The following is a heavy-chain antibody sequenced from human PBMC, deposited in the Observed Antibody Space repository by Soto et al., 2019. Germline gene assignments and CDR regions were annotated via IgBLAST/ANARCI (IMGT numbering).Heavy chain of an antibody. Sequence: GGSLRLSCAASGFTFSSYWMHWVRQAPGKGLVWVSRIKSDGSSTNYADSVKGRFTISRDNAKNSLYLQMNSLRAEDTAVYYCARNPRSTAKIAAAGTCFDYWGQGTLVTVSS. D-gene: IGHD6-13*01. CDR3: ARNPRSTAKIAAAGTCFDY. V-gene: IGHV3-74*01. CDR2: IKSDGSST. CDR1: GFTFSSYW. J-gene: IGHJ4*02.